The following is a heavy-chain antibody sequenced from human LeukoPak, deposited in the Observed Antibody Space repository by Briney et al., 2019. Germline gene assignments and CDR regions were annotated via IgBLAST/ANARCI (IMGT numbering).Heavy chain of an antibody. CDR3: ARCGVTHGLDV. CDR1: GFSVSTRE. D-gene: IGHD3-10*01. CDR2: FYIGGGT. Sequence: GGAPRISLAAPGFSVSTREMKWGRQAPREGVEWVSVFYIGGGTYHADSVKGRFTISRDNSKNTLYLQMNSLRAEDTAVYYCARCGVTHGLDVWGQGTTVTVSS. J-gene: IGHJ6*02. V-gene: IGHV3-53*01.